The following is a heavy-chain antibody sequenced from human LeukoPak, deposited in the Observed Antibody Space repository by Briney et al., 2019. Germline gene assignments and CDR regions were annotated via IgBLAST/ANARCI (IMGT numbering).Heavy chain of an antibody. V-gene: IGHV3-30*18. CDR3: AKDRSEVLWFGELSFPADY. Sequence: GGSLRLSCAASGFTFSSYGMHWVRQAPGKGLEWVAVISYDGSNKYYADSVKGRFTISRDNSKNTLYLQMNSPRAEDTAVYYCAKDRSEVLWFGELSFPADYWGQGTLVTVSS. CDR2: ISYDGSNK. CDR1: GFTFSSYG. D-gene: IGHD3-10*01. J-gene: IGHJ4*02.